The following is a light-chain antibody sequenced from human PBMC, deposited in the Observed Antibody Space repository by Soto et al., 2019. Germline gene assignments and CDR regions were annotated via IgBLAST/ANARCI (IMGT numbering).Light chain of an antibody. Sequence: HSALAQPPSAYGCPGQSVTISCTGTSTDVGRYNYISWYQQRPGKAPNLIIYEVSKRPSGVPDRLSGFKYGNTASLTVSGLQAEDEADYYCSSYAGNSRYVFGTGTKVTVL. V-gene: IGLV2-8*01. CDR2: EVS. J-gene: IGLJ1*01. CDR3: SSYAGNSRYV. CDR1: STDVGRYNY.